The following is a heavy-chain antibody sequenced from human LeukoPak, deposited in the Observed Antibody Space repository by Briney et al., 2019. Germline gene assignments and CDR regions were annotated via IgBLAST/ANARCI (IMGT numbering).Heavy chain of an antibody. CDR3: ARHAGSGYDY. D-gene: IGHD3-22*01. CDR1: GGSISSSSNY. CDR2: INHSGST. Sequence: PSETLSLTCTVSGGSISSSSNYWGWIRQPPGKGLEWIGEINHSGSTNYNPSLKSRVTISVDTSKNQFSLKLSSVTAADTAVYYCARHAGSGYDYWGQGTLVTVSS. J-gene: IGHJ4*02. V-gene: IGHV4-39*01.